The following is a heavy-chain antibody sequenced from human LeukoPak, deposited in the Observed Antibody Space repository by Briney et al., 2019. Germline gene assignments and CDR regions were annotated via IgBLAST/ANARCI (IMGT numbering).Heavy chain of an antibody. CDR2: IIPIFGTA. Sequence: SVKVSCKASGYIFTSYGISWVRQAPGQGLEWMGGIIPIFGTANYAQKFQGRVTITTDESTSTAYMELSSLRSEDTAVYYCAGAPGPKDAFDIWGQGTMVTVSS. CDR1: GYIFTSYG. J-gene: IGHJ3*02. V-gene: IGHV1-69*05. CDR3: AGAPGPKDAFDI.